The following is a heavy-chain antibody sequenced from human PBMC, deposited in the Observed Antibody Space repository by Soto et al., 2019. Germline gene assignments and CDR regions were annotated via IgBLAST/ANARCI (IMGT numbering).Heavy chain of an antibody. CDR2: IIPILGIA. Sequence: ASVKVSCKASGGTFSSYTISWVRQAPGQGLEWMGRIIPILGIANYAQKFQGRVTITADKSTSTAYMELSSLRSEDTAVYYCARSADIVVVPATLDYWGQGTLVTVSS. J-gene: IGHJ4*02. CDR3: ARSADIVVVPATLDY. CDR1: GGTFSSYT. D-gene: IGHD2-2*01. V-gene: IGHV1-69*02.